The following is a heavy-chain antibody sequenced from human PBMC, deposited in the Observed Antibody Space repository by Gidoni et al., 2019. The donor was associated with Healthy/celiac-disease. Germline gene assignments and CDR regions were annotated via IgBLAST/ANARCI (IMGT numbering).Heavy chain of an antibody. D-gene: IGHD4-17*01. V-gene: IGHV3-30*03. Sequence: VQLVESGGGVVQPGRSLRLSCSASGFTFSSYGMHWLRQAPGKGLEWVAVISYDGSNKYYADSVKGRFTISRDNSKNTLYLQMNSLRAEDTAVYYCARGDYGGTKSYWYFDLWGRGTLVTVSS. CDR2: ISYDGSNK. J-gene: IGHJ2*01. CDR3: ARGDYGGTKSYWYFDL. CDR1: GFTFSSYG.